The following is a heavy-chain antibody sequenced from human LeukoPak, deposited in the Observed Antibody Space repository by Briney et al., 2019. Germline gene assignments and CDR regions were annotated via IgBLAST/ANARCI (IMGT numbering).Heavy chain of an antibody. V-gene: IGHV3-64*01. CDR2: ISSNGGST. J-gene: IGHJ3*02. CDR3: ATTGTTSHDAFDI. D-gene: IGHD1-7*01. CDR1: GFTFSSYA. Sequence: GGSLRLSCAASGFTFSSYAMHWVRQAPGKGLEYVSAISSNGGSTYYANSVKGRFTISRDSSKNTLYLQMGSLRAEDMAVYYCATTGTTSHDAFDIWGQGTMVTVSS.